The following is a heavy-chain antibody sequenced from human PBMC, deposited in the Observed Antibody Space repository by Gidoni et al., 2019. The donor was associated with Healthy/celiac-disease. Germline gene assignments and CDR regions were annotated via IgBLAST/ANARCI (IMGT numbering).Heavy chain of an antibody. V-gene: IGHV4-34*01. CDR2: INHSGST. CDR1: GGSFSGYS. J-gene: IGHJ4*02. CDR3: AREGVHFDPKPYDY. D-gene: IGHD3-9*01. Sequence: QVQLQQWGAGLLKPSETLSLTCAVYGGSFSGYSWSWIRQPPGKGLEWIGEINHSGSTNYNPSLKSRVTISVDTSKNQFSLKLSSVTAADTAVYYCAREGVHFDPKPYDYWGQGTLVTVSS.